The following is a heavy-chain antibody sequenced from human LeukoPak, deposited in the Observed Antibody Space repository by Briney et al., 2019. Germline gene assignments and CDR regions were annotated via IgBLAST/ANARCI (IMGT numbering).Heavy chain of an antibody. D-gene: IGHD1-26*01. CDR3: ARGLLPSNYYGMDV. J-gene: IGHJ6*02. V-gene: IGHV4-59*01. CDR1: GGSISSYY. CDR2: IYYSGST. Sequence: SETLSLTCAVSGGSISSYYWSWIRQPPGKGLEWIGYIYYSGSTNYNPSLKSRVTISVDTSKNQFSLKLSSVTAADTAVYYCARGLLPSNYYGMDVWGQGTTVTVSS.